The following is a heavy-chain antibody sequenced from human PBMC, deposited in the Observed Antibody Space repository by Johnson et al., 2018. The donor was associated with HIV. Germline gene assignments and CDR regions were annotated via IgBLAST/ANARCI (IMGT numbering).Heavy chain of an antibody. V-gene: IGHV3-30*02. Sequence: QVQLVESGGGVVQPGGSLRLSCAASGLTFSSYGMHWVRQAPGKGLEWVAFIRYDVTKKYYADSVKGRFTISRDNFKNTLYLQMNSLRAADTAVYYCARVLESKVAAGSWAFDIWGQGTMVTVSS. CDR2: IRYDVTKK. J-gene: IGHJ3*02. CDR3: ARVLESKVAAGSWAFDI. D-gene: IGHD6-13*01. CDR1: GLTFSSYG.